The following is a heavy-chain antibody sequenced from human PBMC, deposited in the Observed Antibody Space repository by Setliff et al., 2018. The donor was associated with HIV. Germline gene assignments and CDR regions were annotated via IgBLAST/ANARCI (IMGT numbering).Heavy chain of an antibody. Sequence: PSETLSLTCTVSGGSINNHYWYWIRQPPGKGLEWIGYIYISGTTNYNPSLKNRVTMSLDTSKTQVSLGLTSVTAADTAVYYCARRSIVGVTRGFYYYGLDVWGQGTTVTV. J-gene: IGHJ6*02. CDR1: GGSINNHY. CDR2: IYISGTT. CDR3: ARRSIVGVTRGFYYYGLDV. V-gene: IGHV4-4*09. D-gene: IGHD1-26*01.